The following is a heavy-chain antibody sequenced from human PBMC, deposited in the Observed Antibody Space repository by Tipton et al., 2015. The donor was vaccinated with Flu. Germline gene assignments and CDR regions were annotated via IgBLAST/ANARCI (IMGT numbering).Heavy chain of an antibody. V-gene: IGHV4-39*01. Sequence: TLSLTCTASSGSIRSTNYFCAWIRQPPGKGLELIGSIYPSGTTYYNPSLKSRVTISVDTSKSQFSLKLRSVTAADTAVYYCARLSYYDVDLKNFYFDHWGQGALVTISS. CDR1: SGSIRSTNYF. J-gene: IGHJ4*02. D-gene: IGHD3-10*02. CDR2: IYPSGTT. CDR3: ARLSYYDVDLKNFYFDH.